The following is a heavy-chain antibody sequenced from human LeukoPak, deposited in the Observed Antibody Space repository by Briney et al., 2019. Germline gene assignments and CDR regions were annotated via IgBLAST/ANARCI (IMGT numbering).Heavy chain of an antibody. D-gene: IGHD2-2*01. CDR2: MNPNSGNT. J-gene: IGHJ6*02. V-gene: IGHV1-8*01. CDR3: ARLNEDQLLGGYGMDV. CDR1: GYTFTSYD. Sequence: GASVRVSCKASGYTFTSYDINWVRQATGQGLEWMGWMNPNSGNTGYAQKFQGRVTMTRNTSISTAYMELSSLRSEDTAVYYCARLNEDQLLGGYGMDVWGQGTTVTVSS.